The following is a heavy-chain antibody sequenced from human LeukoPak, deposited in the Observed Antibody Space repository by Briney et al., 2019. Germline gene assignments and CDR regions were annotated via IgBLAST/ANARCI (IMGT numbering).Heavy chain of an antibody. V-gene: IGHV4-39*01. J-gene: IGHJ2*01. CDR3: ATLIHSPGLYRYWYFDL. Sequence: SETLSLTCTVSGGSISSSSYSWGWIRQPPGKGLEWIGSIYYSGSTYYNPSLKSRVTISVDTSKNQFSLKLSSVTAADTAVYYCATLIHSPGLYRYWYFDLWGRGTLVTVSS. CDR1: GGSISSSSYS. D-gene: IGHD1-14*01. CDR2: IYYSGST.